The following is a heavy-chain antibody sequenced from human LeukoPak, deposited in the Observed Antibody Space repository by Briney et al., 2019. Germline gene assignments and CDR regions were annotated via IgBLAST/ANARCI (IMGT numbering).Heavy chain of an antibody. CDR3: AKAVVTLHY. D-gene: IGHD4-23*01. J-gene: IGHJ4*02. Sequence: GGSLRLSCAASGFTFSNYAMHWVRQAPGKGLEWVAIIPYDGGNKNYPDSVMGRFTISRDNSKNTLYLQVDSLRAEDTAVYYCAKAVVTLHYWGQGTLVTVSS. CDR2: IPYDGGNK. CDR1: GFTFSNYA. V-gene: IGHV3-30*18.